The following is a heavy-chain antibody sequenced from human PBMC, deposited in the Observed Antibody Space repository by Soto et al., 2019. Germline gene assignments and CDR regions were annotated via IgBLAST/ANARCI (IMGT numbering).Heavy chain of an antibody. CDR1: GGTFSSYA. Sequence: QVQLVQSGAEVKKPGSSVKVSCKASGGTFSSYAISWVRQAPGQGLEWMGGIIPIFGTANYAQKFQGRVTITADESTSTAYMELSSLRAEDTAVYYCARVSGYGGNSGYRYYYYGMDVWGQGTTVTVSS. CDR3: ARVSGYGGNSGYRYYYYGMDV. CDR2: IIPIFGTA. D-gene: IGHD5-12*01. J-gene: IGHJ6*02. V-gene: IGHV1-69*01.